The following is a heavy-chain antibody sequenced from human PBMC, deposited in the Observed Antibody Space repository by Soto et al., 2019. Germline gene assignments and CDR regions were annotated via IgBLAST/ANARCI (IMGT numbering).Heavy chain of an antibody. D-gene: IGHD3-22*01. CDR3: ARDVNDSSGSQGFDY. CDR2: IHYSGDS. Sequence: SETLSLTCTVIGDSVSSNNYYWSWIRQRPGKGLEWIGYIHYSGDSYDNLSLTSRITMSMDVSKNQFSLNLRSVTAADTAIYYCARDVNDSSGSQGFDYWGQGTLVTVSS. V-gene: IGHV4-31*03. J-gene: IGHJ4*02. CDR1: GDSVSSNNYY.